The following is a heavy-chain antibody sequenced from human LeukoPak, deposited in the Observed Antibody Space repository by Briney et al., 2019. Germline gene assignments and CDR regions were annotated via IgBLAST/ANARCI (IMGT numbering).Heavy chain of an antibody. CDR2: INPTGGST. J-gene: IGHJ4*02. CDR1: GFTFSSYA. CDR3: ASAGSHSYFDS. D-gene: IGHD6-13*01. Sequence: GGSLRLSCAASGFTFSSYAMSWVRQAPGKGLGWVSAINPTGGSTYYADSVKGRFTISRDNSKNTLYLQMNSRRAEDTAVYFCASAGSHSYFDSWGPGTLVTVSS. V-gene: IGHV3-23*01.